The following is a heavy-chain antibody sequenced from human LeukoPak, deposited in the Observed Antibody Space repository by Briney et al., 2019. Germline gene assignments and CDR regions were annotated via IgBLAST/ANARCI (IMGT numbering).Heavy chain of an antibody. J-gene: IGHJ4*02. CDR3: ARGSGSNSPRYLKGDF. Sequence: ASVKVSCKASGYTFTSYGISWVRQAPGQGLEWLGWINPDTGTTSLAQKFQGRVTLTRDTAISTVSIEVTRLTSDDTAIYYCARGSGSNSPRYLKGDFWGQGTLLTVSS. CDR1: GYTFTSYG. D-gene: IGHD3-10*01. V-gene: IGHV1-2*02. CDR2: INPDTGTT.